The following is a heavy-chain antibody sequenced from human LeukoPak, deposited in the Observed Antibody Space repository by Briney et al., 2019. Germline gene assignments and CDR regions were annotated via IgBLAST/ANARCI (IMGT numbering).Heavy chain of an antibody. V-gene: IGHV3-23*01. Sequence: GGSLRLSCAASGFTFSSYAMSCVRQAPGKGLEWVSAISGSGGSTYYADPVKGRFTLSRDNSKNPLYLQMNSLRAEDTAVYYCAKRSTLVPNWFDPWGQGTLVTVSS. CDR3: AKRSTLVPNWFDP. CDR2: ISGSGGST. J-gene: IGHJ5*02. CDR1: GFTFSSYA.